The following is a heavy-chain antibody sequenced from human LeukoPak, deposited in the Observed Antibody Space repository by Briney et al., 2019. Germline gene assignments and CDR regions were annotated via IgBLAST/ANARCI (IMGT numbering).Heavy chain of an antibody. D-gene: IGHD1-26*01. CDR3: ARLVRGWWELYGYYFDY. Sequence: PGGSLRLSCAASGFTFSNAWMNWVRQAPGKGLEWVGRIKSKADGGTTDYAAPVKGRFTISRDNSKNTLYLQMNSLRAEDTAVYYCARLVRGWWELYGYYFDYWGQGTLVTVSS. CDR2: IKSKADGGTT. V-gene: IGHV3-15*01. J-gene: IGHJ4*02. CDR1: GFTFSNAW.